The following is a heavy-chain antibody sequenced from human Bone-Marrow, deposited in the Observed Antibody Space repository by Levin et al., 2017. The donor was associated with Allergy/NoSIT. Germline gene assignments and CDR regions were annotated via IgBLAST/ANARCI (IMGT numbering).Heavy chain of an antibody. J-gene: IGHJ5*02. CDR2: IYHTGST. V-gene: IGHV4-59*01. Sequence: SETLSLTCTVSGDSIKTYDWTWIRQPPGKGLEWIGYIYHTGSTNYNPSLKSRVTISVDTSNNKLSLKLNSVTAADTAIYYCGRFYTSGWNWVDPWGQGNLVIVSS. CDR3: GRFYTSGWNWVDP. D-gene: IGHD6-19*01. CDR1: GDSIKTYD.